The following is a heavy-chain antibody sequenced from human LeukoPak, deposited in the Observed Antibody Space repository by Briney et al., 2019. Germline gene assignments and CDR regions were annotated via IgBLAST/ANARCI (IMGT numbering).Heavy chain of an antibody. CDR3: ARLVATIITGPYYYYMDV. CDR1: GSRFTSYW. J-gene: IGHJ6*03. CDR2: IYPGDSDN. V-gene: IGHV5-51*01. Sequence: GASLEISCQGSGSRFTSYWIGGVRQLPGKGLEWMGIIYPGDSDNRYSPSFQAPVPISADKSISTAYLQWSSLKASDTAMYYCARLVATIITGPYYYYMDVWGKGTTVTVSS. D-gene: IGHD5-12*01.